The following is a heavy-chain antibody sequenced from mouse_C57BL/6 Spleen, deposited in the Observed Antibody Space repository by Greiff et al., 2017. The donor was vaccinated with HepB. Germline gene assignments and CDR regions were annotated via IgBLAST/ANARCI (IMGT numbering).Heavy chain of an antibody. D-gene: IGHD1-1*01. J-gene: IGHJ3*01. CDR2: IYPGSGST. CDR3: ARTPHYYGSSYGFAY. CDR1: GYTFTSYW. Sequence: VHLVESGAELVKPGASVKMSCKASGYTFTSYWITWVKQRPGQGLEWIGDIYPGSGSTNYNEKFKSKATLTVDTSSSTAYMQLSSLTSEDSAVYYCARTPHYYGSSYGFAYWGQGTLVTVSA. V-gene: IGHV1-55*01.